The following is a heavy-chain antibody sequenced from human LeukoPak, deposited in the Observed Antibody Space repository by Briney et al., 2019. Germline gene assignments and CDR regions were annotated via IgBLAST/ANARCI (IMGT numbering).Heavy chain of an antibody. V-gene: IGHV1-46*01. J-gene: IGHJ3*02. CDR1: GYTFTSYY. CDR3: ARDSALGAFDI. Sequence: ASVKVSCKASGYTFTSYYMHWVRQAPGQGLEWMGIINPSGGSTSYAQKFQGRVTMTMDTSTSTVYMELSSLRSEDTAVYYCARDSALGAFDIWGQGTMVTVSS. D-gene: IGHD3-10*01. CDR2: INPSGGST.